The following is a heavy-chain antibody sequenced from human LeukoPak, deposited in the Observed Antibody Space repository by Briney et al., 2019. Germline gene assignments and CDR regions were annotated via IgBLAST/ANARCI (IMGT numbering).Heavy chain of an antibody. Sequence: GGSLRLSCAASGFTFSSYWMSWVRQAPGEGLEWVAHIKQVGSEKYYVDSVKGRFTISRDNAKNSLYLQMNSLRAEDTAVYYCATEYSSSSGNFDYWGQGTLVTVSS. CDR1: GFTFSSYW. CDR2: IKQVGSEK. J-gene: IGHJ4*02. V-gene: IGHV3-7*04. CDR3: ATEYSSSSGNFDY. D-gene: IGHD6-6*01.